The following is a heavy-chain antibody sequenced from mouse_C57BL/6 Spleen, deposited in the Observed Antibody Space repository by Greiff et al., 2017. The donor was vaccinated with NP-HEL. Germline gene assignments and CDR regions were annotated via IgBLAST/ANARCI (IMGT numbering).Heavy chain of an antibody. V-gene: IGHV1-9*01. CDR2: ILPGSGST. CDR3: ARGYYGSSYPAWFAY. Sequence: QVQLQQSGAELMKPGASVKLSCKATGYTFTGYWIEWVKQRPGHGLEWIGEILPGSGSTNYNEKFKAKATFTADTSSNTAYMQLSSLTTEDSAIYYCARGYYGSSYPAWFAYWGQGTLVTVSA. CDR1: GYTFTGYW. D-gene: IGHD1-1*01. J-gene: IGHJ3*01.